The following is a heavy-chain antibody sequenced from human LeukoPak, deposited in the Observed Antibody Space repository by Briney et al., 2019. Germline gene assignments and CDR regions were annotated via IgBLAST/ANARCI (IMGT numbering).Heavy chain of an antibody. D-gene: IGHD3-22*01. CDR2: IYYSGST. J-gene: IGHJ4*02. Sequence: SETLSLTCTVSGGSISSGGYYWSWIRQHPGKGLEWIGYIYYSGSTYYNPSLKSRVTISVDTSKNQFSLKLSSVTAADTAVYYCARELYDSSGNFDYWGQGTLVTVSS. CDR3: ARELYDSSGNFDY. CDR1: GGSISSGGYY. V-gene: IGHV4-31*03.